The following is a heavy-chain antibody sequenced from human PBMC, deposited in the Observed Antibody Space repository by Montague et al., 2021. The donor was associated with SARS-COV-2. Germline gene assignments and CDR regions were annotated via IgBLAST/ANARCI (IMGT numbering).Heavy chain of an antibody. CDR3: ARDRRRWLQLNNWFDP. CDR1: GGSISSPDYY. J-gene: IGHJ5*02. V-gene: IGHV4-39*07. Sequence: SETLSLTCTVSGGSISSPDYYWGWIRQSPGKGLEWIGSIYHSGSTYYNPSLKSRVTISVDTSKNQFSLKLLSSVTAADTAVYYCARDRRRWLQLNNWFDPWGQGTLVTVSS. D-gene: IGHD5-24*01. CDR2: IYHSGST.